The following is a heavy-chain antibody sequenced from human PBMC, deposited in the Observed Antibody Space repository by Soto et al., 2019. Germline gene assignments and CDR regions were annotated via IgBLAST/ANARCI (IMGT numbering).Heavy chain of an antibody. CDR1: EGTFNSYA. D-gene: IGHD6-13*01. CDR3: ASVASRWYPYFFDS. V-gene: IGHV1-69*01. CDR2: IIPYYNTL. Sequence: QAQVVQSGAEVRKPGSSVTLSCKASEGTFNSYAIAWVRQAPGQGLEWMGGIIPYYNTLNYAQKFQDRVTINADDSTNTVYMELSSLRSDDTAVYFCASVASRWYPYFFDSWAQGTLVTVSS. J-gene: IGHJ4*02.